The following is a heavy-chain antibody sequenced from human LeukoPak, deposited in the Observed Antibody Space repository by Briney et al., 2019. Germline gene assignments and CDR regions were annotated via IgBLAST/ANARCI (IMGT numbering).Heavy chain of an antibody. Sequence: PGGSLRLSCAASGFTVSSNYMSWVRQAPGKGLEWVSVIYSGGSTYYADSVKGRFTISRDNAKNSLYLQMNSLRAEDTAVYYCARERLDSGWYIDYWGQGTLVTVSS. CDR2: IYSGGST. CDR1: GFTVSSNY. V-gene: IGHV3-53*01. D-gene: IGHD6-19*01. CDR3: ARERLDSGWYIDY. J-gene: IGHJ4*02.